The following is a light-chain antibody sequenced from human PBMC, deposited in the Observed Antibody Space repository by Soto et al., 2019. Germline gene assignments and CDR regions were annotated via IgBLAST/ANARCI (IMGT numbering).Light chain of an antibody. V-gene: IGKV3-20*01. CDR3: QQYDNLPRT. CDR2: GST. CDR1: QSVGSS. Sequence: EIVLTQSPGTLSLYPEESATLSCRASQSVGSSLAWYHHKPGQAPRLLIYGSTGRATGIPDRFSGSGSGTDFTLTISRLEPEDFAVYYCQQYDNLPRTFGQGTKVEI. J-gene: IGKJ1*01.